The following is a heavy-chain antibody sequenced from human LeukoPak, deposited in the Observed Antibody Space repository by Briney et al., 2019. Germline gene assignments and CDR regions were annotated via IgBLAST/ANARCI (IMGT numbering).Heavy chain of an antibody. J-gene: IGHJ4*02. CDR3: AKVAHYYFGSESYYFFEH. Sequence: GGSLRLSCAASGFTFTTYWMSWVRQPPGKGLEWVANIKQDGTEKYYVDSVKGRFTISRDNAKNSLYLQMNSLRVEDTAIYYCAKVAHYYFGSESYYFFEHWGQGTPVTASS. CDR2: IKQDGTEK. V-gene: IGHV3-7*01. D-gene: IGHD3-10*01. CDR1: GFTFTTYW.